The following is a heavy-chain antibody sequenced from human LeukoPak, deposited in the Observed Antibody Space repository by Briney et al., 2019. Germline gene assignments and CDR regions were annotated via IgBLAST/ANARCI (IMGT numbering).Heavy chain of an antibody. V-gene: IGHV3-64*02. Sequence: GGSPRLSSSDSGFPFSSYTMHWVRQAPGKGLEYVSAISSSGSSTYYAESVKGRFTISRDNSKNTLYLQMGSLRAEDMAVYYCARGSSREALGYWGQGTLVTVSS. CDR1: GFPFSSYT. J-gene: IGHJ4*02. CDR3: ARGSSREALGY. D-gene: IGHD6-13*01. CDR2: ISSSGSST.